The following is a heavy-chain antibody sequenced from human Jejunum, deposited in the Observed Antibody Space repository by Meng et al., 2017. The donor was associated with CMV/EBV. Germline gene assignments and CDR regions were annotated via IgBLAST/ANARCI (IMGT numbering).Heavy chain of an antibody. CDR3: ARDAHNQNFDY. Sequence: FSNYGMHWVRQAPGKGLEWVAFIWRDESSWHDVSDRHYADSVKSRFTISRDNSKNTLYLQMNSLRADDTAVYYCARDAHNQNFDYWGQGTLVTVSS. D-gene: IGHD1-1*01. V-gene: IGHV3-30*02. J-gene: IGHJ4*02. CDR1: FSNYG. CDR2: IWRDESSWHDVSDR.